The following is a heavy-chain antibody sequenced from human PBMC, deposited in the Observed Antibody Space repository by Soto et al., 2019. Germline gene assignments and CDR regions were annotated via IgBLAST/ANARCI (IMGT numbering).Heavy chain of an antibody. CDR3: ARDHKGGYYYYGMDV. CDR2: ISSSGSTI. V-gene: IGHV3-48*04. Sequence: PGGSLRLSCAASGFSFSSYSMYWVRQAPGKGLEWVSYISSSGSTIYYADSVKGRFTISRDNAKNSLYLQMNSLRAEDTAVYYCARDHKGGYYYYGMDVWGQGTTVTVSS. CDR1: GFSFSSYS. J-gene: IGHJ6*02.